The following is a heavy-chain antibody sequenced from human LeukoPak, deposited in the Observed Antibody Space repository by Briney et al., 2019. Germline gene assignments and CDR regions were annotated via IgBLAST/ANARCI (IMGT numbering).Heavy chain of an antibody. D-gene: IGHD2-2*01. CDR2: IDSSSSSI. CDR3: ARDYSSSGTFFGYYYGVDV. Sequence: PGGSLRLSCAASGFTFSSYSMNWVRQAPGKGLECVSYIDSSSSSIYYADSVKGRFTISRDNAKNSLYLQMNSLRDEDTAVYYCARDYSSSGTFFGYYYGVDVWGQGTTVTVSS. J-gene: IGHJ6*02. CDR1: GFTFSSYS. V-gene: IGHV3-48*02.